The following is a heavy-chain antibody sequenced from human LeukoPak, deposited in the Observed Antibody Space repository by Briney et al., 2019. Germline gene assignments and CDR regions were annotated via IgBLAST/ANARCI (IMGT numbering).Heavy chain of an antibody. D-gene: IGHD2-2*01. V-gene: IGHV3-23*01. J-gene: IGHJ4*02. CDR1: GFTFSSYA. CDR3: AKITSCNSTSCPLGY. Sequence: PGGSLRLSCAASGFTFSSYAMSWVRQAPGQGLEWVSAISGSGGSTYYADSVKGRFTISRDNSKNTLYLQMNSLRAEDSAVYYCAKITSCNSTSCPLGYWGQGTLVTVSS. CDR2: ISGSGGST.